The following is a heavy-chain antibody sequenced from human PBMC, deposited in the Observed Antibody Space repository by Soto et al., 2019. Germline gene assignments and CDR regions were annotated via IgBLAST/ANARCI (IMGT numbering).Heavy chain of an antibody. CDR2: IIPILGIA. CDR1: GGTFSRYT. CDR3: AREKRGYSYGHRDY. Sequence: QVQLVQSGAEVKKPGSSVKVSCKASGGTFSRYTISWVRQAPGQGLEWMGRIIPILGIANYAQKFQGRVTRTADKSTSTAYMELSSLRTEDTAVYDGAREKRGYSYGHRDYWGQGTLVTVSS. J-gene: IGHJ4*02. D-gene: IGHD5-18*01. V-gene: IGHV1-69*08.